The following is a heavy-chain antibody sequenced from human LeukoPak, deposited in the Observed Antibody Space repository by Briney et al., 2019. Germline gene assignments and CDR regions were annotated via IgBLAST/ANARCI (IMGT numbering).Heavy chain of an antibody. CDR3: ARQTLWFFDH. J-gene: IGHJ4*02. D-gene: IGHD2-21*01. V-gene: IGHV4-39*01. CDR2: ISYGEIS. Sequence: ASETLSLTCTVSGGSISSNSNYWAWIRQPPGRGLEWIGSISYGEISYYSPSLESRVTISVDTSKNQFSLKLSSVTAADTAVYYCARQTLWFFDHWGQGTLVTVSS. CDR1: GGSISSNSNY.